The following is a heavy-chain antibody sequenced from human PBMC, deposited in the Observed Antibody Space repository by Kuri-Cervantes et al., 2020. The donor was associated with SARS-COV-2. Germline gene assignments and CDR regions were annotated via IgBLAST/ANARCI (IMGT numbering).Heavy chain of an antibody. D-gene: IGHD2-2*01. V-gene: IGHV1-18*01. CDR1: GYTFTSYG. Sequence: ASVKVSCKASGYTFTSYGISWVRQAPGQGLEWMGWISAYNGNTNYAQKLQGRVTMTTDTSTSTAYMELRSPRSDDTAVYYCARDQGYQLLFSLDYWGQGTLVTVSS. CDR2: ISAYNGNT. J-gene: IGHJ4*02. CDR3: ARDQGYQLLFSLDY.